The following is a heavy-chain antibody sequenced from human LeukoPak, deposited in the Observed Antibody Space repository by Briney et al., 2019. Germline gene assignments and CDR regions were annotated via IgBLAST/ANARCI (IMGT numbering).Heavy chain of an antibody. Sequence: ASVKVSCKASGYTFTSYDIKWVRQATGQGLEWMGWMNPNSGNTGYAQKFQGRVTMTRNTSISTAYMELSSLRSEDTAVYYCARVLYGGRKTMVRGVSLLGYWGQGTLVTVSS. V-gene: IGHV1-8*01. CDR2: MNPNSGNT. D-gene: IGHD3-10*01. J-gene: IGHJ4*02. CDR3: ARVLYGGRKTMVRGVSLLGY. CDR1: GYTFTSYD.